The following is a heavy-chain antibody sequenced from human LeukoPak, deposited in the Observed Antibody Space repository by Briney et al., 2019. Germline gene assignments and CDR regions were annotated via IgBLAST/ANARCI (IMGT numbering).Heavy chain of an antibody. CDR1: GGSISSYY. CDR2: INHSGST. Sequence: SETLSLTCTVSGGSISSYYWSWIRQPPGKGLEWIGEINHSGSTNYNPSLKSRVTISVDTSKNQFSLKLSSVTAADTAVYYCARQTNYIAARRTYYYYMDVWGEGTTVTASS. D-gene: IGHD6-6*01. CDR3: ARQTNYIAARRTYYYYMDV. V-gene: IGHV4-34*01. J-gene: IGHJ6*03.